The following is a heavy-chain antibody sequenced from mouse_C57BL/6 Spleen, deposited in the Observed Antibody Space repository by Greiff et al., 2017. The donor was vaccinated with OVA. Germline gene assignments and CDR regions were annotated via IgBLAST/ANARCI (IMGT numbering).Heavy chain of an antibody. Sequence: VQLKESGAELMKPGASVKLSCKATGYTFTGYWIEWVKQRPGHGLEWIGEILPGSGSTNYNEKFKGKATFPADTSSNTAHLQLSSLTTEDSASYYCARRPVYYLDDWGQGTTRTVAS. J-gene: IGHJ2*01. CDR3: ARRPVYYLDD. CDR1: GYTFTGYW. CDR2: ILPGSGST. V-gene: IGHV1-9*01.